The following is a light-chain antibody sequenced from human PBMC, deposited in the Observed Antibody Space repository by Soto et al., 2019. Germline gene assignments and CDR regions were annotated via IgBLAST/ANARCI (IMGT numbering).Light chain of an antibody. J-gene: IGKJ1*01. CDR3: QQIDSSPWT. CDR1: QSVGSSY. Sequence: EIVLTQSPGTLYLSPGERASLSCRASQSVGSSYLAWYQQNPGRAPRLLIYGASRRATGIPDRFRGSGSGTDFTLTISGLEPEDFAMYYCQQIDSSPWTFGQGTKVEI. V-gene: IGKV3-20*01. CDR2: GAS.